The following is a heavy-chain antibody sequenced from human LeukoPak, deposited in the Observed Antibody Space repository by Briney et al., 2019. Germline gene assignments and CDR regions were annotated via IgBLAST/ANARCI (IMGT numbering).Heavy chain of an antibody. CDR2: TYYSGNT. CDR1: GDSISSSSYY. CDR3: ARGERAYIVAVTLFDY. V-gene: IGHV4-39*01. J-gene: IGHJ4*02. Sequence: SETLSLTCTVSGDSISSSSYYWGWIRQPPGKGLEWIGSTYYSGNTYYNPSLKSRVTISADTSKNQFSLKLSSVTAADTAVYYCARGERAYIVAVTLFDYWGQGTLVTVSS. D-gene: IGHD5-12*01.